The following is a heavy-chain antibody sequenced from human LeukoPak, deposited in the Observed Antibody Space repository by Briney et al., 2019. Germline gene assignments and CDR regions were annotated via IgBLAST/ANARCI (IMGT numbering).Heavy chain of an antibody. CDR2: IYTSGSS. V-gene: IGHV4-4*07. CDR3: ARDRFSGSFSGFDY. D-gene: IGHD1-26*01. CDR1: GGSFSPDY. Sequence: SGTLSLTCTVSGGSFSPDYWSWIHQPAGQGLEWIGRIYTSGSSNYNPSLKSRATMSVDTSKNQISLKLTSVTVADTAVYYCARDRFSGSFSGFDYWGQGALVTVSS. J-gene: IGHJ4*02.